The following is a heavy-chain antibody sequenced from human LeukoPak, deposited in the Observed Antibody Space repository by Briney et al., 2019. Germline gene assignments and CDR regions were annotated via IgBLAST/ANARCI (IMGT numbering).Heavy chain of an antibody. CDR1: VYTFTSYG. J-gene: IGHJ4*02. CDR2: ISAYNGNT. D-gene: IGHD5-18*01. V-gene: IGHV1-18*01. CDR3: ARDQGSSNTAIIDY. Sequence: ASVKVSCKASVYTFTSYGISWVRQAPGQGLEWMGWISAYNGNTNYAQKLQGRVTMTTDTSTSTAYMELRSLRSDDTAVYYCARDQGSSNTAIIDYWGQGTLVTASS.